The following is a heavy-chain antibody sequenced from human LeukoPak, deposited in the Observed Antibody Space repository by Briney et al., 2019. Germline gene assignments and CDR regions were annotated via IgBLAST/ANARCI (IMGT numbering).Heavy chain of an antibody. Sequence: PGGSLRLSCAASGFTVSSNYMSWVRQAPGKGLEWVSGISWNSGSIGYADSVKGRFTISRDNAKNSLYLQMNSLRAEDTALYYCAKDRGTAMVNAVDYWGQGTLVTVSS. CDR3: AKDRGTAMVNAVDY. J-gene: IGHJ4*02. CDR2: ISWNSGSI. CDR1: GFTVSSNY. D-gene: IGHD5-18*01. V-gene: IGHV3-9*01.